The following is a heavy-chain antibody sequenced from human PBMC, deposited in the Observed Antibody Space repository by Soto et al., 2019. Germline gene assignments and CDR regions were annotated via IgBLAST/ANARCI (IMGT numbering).Heavy chain of an antibody. Sequence: GGSLRLSCAASGFTVSSNYMSWVRQAPGKGLEWVSVIYSGGSTYYADSVKGRFTISRDNSKNTLYLQMNSLRAEDTAVYYCARDQSYGDYGPGAFDIWGQGTMVTVSS. CDR3: ARDQSYGDYGPGAFDI. J-gene: IGHJ3*02. CDR1: GFTVSSNY. V-gene: IGHV3-66*01. CDR2: IYSGGST. D-gene: IGHD4-17*01.